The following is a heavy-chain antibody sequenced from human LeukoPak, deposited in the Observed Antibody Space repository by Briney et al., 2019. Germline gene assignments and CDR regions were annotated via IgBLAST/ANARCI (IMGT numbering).Heavy chain of an antibody. CDR3: AKDLAAAGTSSPNWFDP. Sequence: GGSLRLPCAASGFTFSSYGMHWVRQAPGKGLEWVAVISYDGSNKYYADSVKGRFTISRDNSKNTLYLQMNSLRAEDTAVYYCAKDLAAAGTSSPNWFDPWGQGTLVTVSS. V-gene: IGHV3-30*18. J-gene: IGHJ5*02. CDR1: GFTFSSYG. D-gene: IGHD6-13*01. CDR2: ISYDGSNK.